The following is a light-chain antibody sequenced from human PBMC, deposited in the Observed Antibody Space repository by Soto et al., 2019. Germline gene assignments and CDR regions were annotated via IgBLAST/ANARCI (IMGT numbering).Light chain of an antibody. CDR3: SSYAGSNNYV. Sequence: QSVLTQPPSASGSPGQSVTISCTGTSSDVGGYNFVSWYQQHPGKAPKLMIYEVFKRPSGVPDRFSGSKSDNTASLTVSGLQAEDEADYYCSSYAGSNNYVFGTGTKLTVL. CDR1: SSDVGGYNF. CDR2: EVF. J-gene: IGLJ1*01. V-gene: IGLV2-8*01.